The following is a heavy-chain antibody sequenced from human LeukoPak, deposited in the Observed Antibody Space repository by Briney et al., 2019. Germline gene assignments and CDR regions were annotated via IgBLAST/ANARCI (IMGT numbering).Heavy chain of an antibody. CDR1: GYSFTSYW. V-gene: IGHV5-51*01. J-gene: IGHJ6*02. CDR2: IYPSDSDT. CDR3: ARRPDYILGMDV. D-gene: IGHD3-10*02. Sequence: GESLQISCKGSGYSFTSYWIGWVRQMPGKGLEWMGIIYPSDSDTKYSPSFQGQVTFSADKSISTAYLQWNSLKASDTAMYYCARRPDYILGMDVWGQGTTVTVSS.